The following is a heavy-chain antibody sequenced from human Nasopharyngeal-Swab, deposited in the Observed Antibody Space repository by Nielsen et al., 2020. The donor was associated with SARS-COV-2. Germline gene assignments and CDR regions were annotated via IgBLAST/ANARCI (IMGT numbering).Heavy chain of an antibody. V-gene: IGHV3-30*02. J-gene: IGHJ4*02. Sequence: GESLKISCAASGFTFSSYGMHWVRQAPGKGLEWVAVIRYDGSNKYYADSVKGRFTISRDNSKKMLYLQMNSVRTEDTAVYYCAKYFDSSGYYYEGVDYWGQGTLVTVSS. CDR3: AKYFDSSGYYYEGVDY. D-gene: IGHD3-22*01. CDR2: IRYDGSNK. CDR1: GFTFSSYG.